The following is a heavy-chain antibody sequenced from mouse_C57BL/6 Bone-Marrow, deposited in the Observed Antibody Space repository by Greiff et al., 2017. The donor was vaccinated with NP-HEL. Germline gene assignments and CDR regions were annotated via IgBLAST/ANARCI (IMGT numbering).Heavy chain of an antibody. CDR1: GFTFSDFY. J-gene: IGHJ3*01. D-gene: IGHD2-4*01. CDR2: SRNKANDYTT. V-gene: IGHV7-1*01. Sequence: EVMLVESGGGLVPSGRSLRLSCATSGFTFSDFYMEWFRQAPGKGLEWIAASRNKANDYTTEYSASVKGRFIVSRDTSQSILYLQMNALRAEDTAIYYCARDAHDYDWFAYWGQGTLVTVSA. CDR3: ARDAHDYDWFAY.